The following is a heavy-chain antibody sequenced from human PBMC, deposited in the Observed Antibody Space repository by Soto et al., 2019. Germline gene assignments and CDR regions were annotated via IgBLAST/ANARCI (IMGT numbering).Heavy chain of an antibody. CDR1: GGSISSSSYY. V-gene: IGHV4-39*01. D-gene: IGHD2-15*01. Sequence: SETVSLTCTVSGGSISSSSYYWGWIRQPPGKGLEWIGSLYYSGSTYYNPSLKSRVTISVDTSKNQFSLKLSSVTAADTAVYYCARHKKKSETPYWGQGTLVNASS. CDR2: LYYSGST. CDR3: ARHKKKSETPY. J-gene: IGHJ4*02.